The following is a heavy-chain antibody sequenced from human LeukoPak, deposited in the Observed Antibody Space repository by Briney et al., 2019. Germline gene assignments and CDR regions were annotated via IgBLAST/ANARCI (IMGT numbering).Heavy chain of an antibody. CDR1: GYTFTGYY. CDR2: INPNSGGT. J-gene: IGHJ5*02. CDR3: ARGRDCSSTSCPAFDP. Sequence: ASVKVSCKASGYTFTGYYMHWVRQAPGQGLEWMGWINPNSGGTNYAQKFQGRVTMTRDTSLSTAYMELSRLRSDDTAVYYCARGRDCSSTSCPAFDPWGQGTLVTVSS. D-gene: IGHD2-2*01. V-gene: IGHV1-2*02.